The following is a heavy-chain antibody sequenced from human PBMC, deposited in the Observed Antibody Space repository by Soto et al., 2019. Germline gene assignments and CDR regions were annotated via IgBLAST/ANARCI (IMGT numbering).Heavy chain of an antibody. CDR2: IKTETDGGTT. CDR1: GFLSSNAG. J-gene: IGHJ4*02. V-gene: IGHV3-15*01. CDR3: TTYDYIWGNYRYRWAY. Sequence: EVQLVESGGGLVQPGGPLRPPVAPSGFLSSNAGMSWSRQPQGEGLDGFPGIKTETDGGTTDYAAPVEGRFTISRDDSKNTLDLQMNNLKTEYTAVYYCTTYDYIWGNYRYRWAYWGQGTLVTVSS. D-gene: IGHD3-16*02.